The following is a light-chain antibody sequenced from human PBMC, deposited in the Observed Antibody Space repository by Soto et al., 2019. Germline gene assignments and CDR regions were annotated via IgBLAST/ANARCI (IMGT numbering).Light chain of an antibody. CDR1: SSDVGGFDF. J-gene: IGLJ3*02. CDR2: AVT. V-gene: IGLV2-14*01. Sequence: QSALTQPASVSGSPGQSITISCTGTSSDVGGFDFVSWYQQHPGKAPKVIIYAVTRRPSGISDRFSGSKSGNTASLTISGLQTEDEADYYCNSYTSTKTFVFGGVTKVTVL. CDR3: NSYTSTKTFV.